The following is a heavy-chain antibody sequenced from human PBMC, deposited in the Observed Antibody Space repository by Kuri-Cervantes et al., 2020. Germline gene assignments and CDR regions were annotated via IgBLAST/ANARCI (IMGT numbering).Heavy chain of an antibody. CDR1: GYTFTSYA. J-gene: IGHJ6*02. V-gene: IGHV1-69*13. Sequence: SVKVSCKASGYTFTSYAISWVRQAPGQGLEWMGGIIPIFGTANYAQKFQGRVTITADESTSTAYMELSSLRSEDTAVYYCARGPYGSGSYYKENYYYGMDVWGQGTTVTVSS. CDR3: ARGPYGSGSYYKENYYYGMDV. D-gene: IGHD3-10*01. CDR2: IIPIFGTA.